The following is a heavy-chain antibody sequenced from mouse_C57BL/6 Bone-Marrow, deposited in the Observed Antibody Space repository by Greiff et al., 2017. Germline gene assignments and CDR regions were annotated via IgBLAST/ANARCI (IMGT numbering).Heavy chain of an antibody. CDR2: IDPSDSET. Sequence: VQLQQPGAELVRPGSSVKLSCKASGYTFTSYWMHWVKQRPIQGLEWIGNIDPSDSETHYNQKFKDKATLTVDKSSSTAYMQLSSLTYEDSAVYYCARLDYDWFAYWGQGTLVTVSA. CDR1: GYTFTSYW. CDR3: ARLDYDWFAY. J-gene: IGHJ3*01. V-gene: IGHV1-52*01. D-gene: IGHD2-4*01.